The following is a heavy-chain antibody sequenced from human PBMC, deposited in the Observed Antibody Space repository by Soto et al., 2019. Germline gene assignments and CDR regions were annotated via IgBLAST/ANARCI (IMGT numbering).Heavy chain of an antibody. Sequence: SETLSLTCTVSGGSISSSYWSWIRQPPGKGLEWIGYIYYSGSTYYNPSLKSRVTISVDTSKNQFSLKLSSVTAADTAVYYCAREQGGYYDSSGYTWFDPWGQGTLVTVSS. CDR3: AREQGGYYDSSGYTWFDP. D-gene: IGHD3-22*01. CDR1: GGSISSSY. J-gene: IGHJ5*02. V-gene: IGHV4-30-4*01. CDR2: IYYSGST.